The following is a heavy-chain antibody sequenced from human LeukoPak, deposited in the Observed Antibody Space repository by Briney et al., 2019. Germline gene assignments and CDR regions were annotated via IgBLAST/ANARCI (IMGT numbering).Heavy chain of an antibody. Sequence: SGTLSLTCAVSGGSISGDNWWSWVRQSPGKGLEWIGEIHHSGSTHDSPSLKGRVTISMDRSKNHFSLKLRSVTAADTAMYYCARRSYYDSTGYWAYWGQGILVTVSS. J-gene: IGHJ4*02. CDR2: IHHSGST. CDR3: ARRSYYDSTGYWAY. CDR1: GGSISGDNW. D-gene: IGHD3-22*01. V-gene: IGHV4-4*02.